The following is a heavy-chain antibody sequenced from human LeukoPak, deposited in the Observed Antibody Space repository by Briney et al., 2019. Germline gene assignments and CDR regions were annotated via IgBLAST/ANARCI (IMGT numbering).Heavy chain of an antibody. CDR1: GGSFSGYY. D-gene: IGHD4-17*01. J-gene: IGHJ5*02. CDR3: ASTGNWFDP. CDR2: INHSGST. Sequence: PSETLPLTCAVYGGSFSGYYWSWIRQPPGKGLEWIGEINHSGSTNYNPSLKSRVTISVDTSKNQFSLKLSSVTAADTAVYYCASTGNWFDPWGQGTLVTVSS. V-gene: IGHV4-34*01.